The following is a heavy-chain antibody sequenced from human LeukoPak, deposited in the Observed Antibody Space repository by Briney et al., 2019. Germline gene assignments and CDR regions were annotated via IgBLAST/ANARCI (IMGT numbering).Heavy chain of an antibody. CDR3: ARDGDYDFWSGYPYYFDY. J-gene: IGHJ4*02. CDR1: GITFSSYG. V-gene: IGHV3-23*01. D-gene: IGHD3-3*01. Sequence: GGSLRLSCAASGITFSSYGMSWVRQAPGKGLEWVSSISSTGGTTYYADSVKGRFTISRDNAKNTLYLQMNSLRAEDTAVYYCARDGDYDFWSGYPYYFDYWGQGTLVTVSS. CDR2: ISSTGGTT.